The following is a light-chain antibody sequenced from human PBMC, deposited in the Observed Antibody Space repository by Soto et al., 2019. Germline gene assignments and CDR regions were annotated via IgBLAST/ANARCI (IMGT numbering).Light chain of an antibody. Sequence: EIVLTQSPGTLSLSPGERATLSCRASQSVSKNYLAWYQQKPGQAPRLLINGASSRATGIPDRFSGSGSGTDFTLTISRLEPEDFAVYYCQQYGSPPPTFGGGTKVAIK. J-gene: IGKJ4*01. CDR3: QQYGSPPPT. CDR1: QSVSKNY. CDR2: GAS. V-gene: IGKV3-20*01.